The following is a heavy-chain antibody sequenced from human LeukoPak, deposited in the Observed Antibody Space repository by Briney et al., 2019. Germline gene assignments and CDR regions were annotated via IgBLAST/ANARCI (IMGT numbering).Heavy chain of an antibody. CDR1: GFTFSSYA. V-gene: IGHV3-30-3*01. CDR3: ANPDSFDY. Sequence: GGSLRLSCAASGFTFSSYAMHWVRQAPGKGLEWVAVISYDGSNKYYADSVKGRFTISRDNSKNTLYLQMNSLRAEDTAVYYCANPDSFDYWSQGTLVTVSS. J-gene: IGHJ4*02. CDR2: ISYDGSNK.